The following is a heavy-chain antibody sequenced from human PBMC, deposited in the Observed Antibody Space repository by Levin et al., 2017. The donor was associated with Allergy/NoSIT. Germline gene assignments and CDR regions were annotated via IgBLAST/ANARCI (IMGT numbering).Heavy chain of an antibody. J-gene: IGHJ5*02. D-gene: IGHD3-16*01. CDR2: IYHSGST. CDR3: ARDLDYVWGSYSSYWFDP. Sequence: KASETLSLTCAVSGGSISSSNWWSWVRQPPGKGLEWIGEIYHSGSTNYNPSLKSRVTISVDKSKNQFSLKLSSVTAADTAVYYCARDLDYVWGSYSSYWFDPWGQGTLVTVSS. CDR1: GGSISSSNW. V-gene: IGHV4-4*02.